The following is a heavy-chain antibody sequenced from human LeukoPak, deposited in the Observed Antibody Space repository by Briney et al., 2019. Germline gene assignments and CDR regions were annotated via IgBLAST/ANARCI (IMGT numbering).Heavy chain of an antibody. CDR1: GGSISSYY. CDR3: ARHSELYGTDV. Sequence: SETLSLTCTVSGGSISSYYWSWIRQPPGKGLEWIGYIYYSGSTNYNPSLKSRVTISVDTSKNQFSLKLSSVTAADTAVYYCARHSELYGTDVWGQGTTVTVSS. J-gene: IGHJ6*02. V-gene: IGHV4-59*08. D-gene: IGHD1-26*01. CDR2: IYYSGST.